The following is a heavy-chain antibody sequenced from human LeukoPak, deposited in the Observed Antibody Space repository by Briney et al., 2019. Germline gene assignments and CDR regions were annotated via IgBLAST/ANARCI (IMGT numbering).Heavy chain of an antibody. CDR3: ARGGYCTNGVCYWLDY. Sequence: SETLSLTCTVSGDSISTYYWSWIRQPPGKGLEWIGYIYYSGSTNYNPSLKSRVTISVDTSKNQFSLKLSSVTAADTAVYYCARGGYCTNGVCYWLDYWGQGTLVTVSS. CDR2: IYYSGST. CDR1: GDSISTYY. J-gene: IGHJ4*02. V-gene: IGHV4-59*01. D-gene: IGHD2-8*01.